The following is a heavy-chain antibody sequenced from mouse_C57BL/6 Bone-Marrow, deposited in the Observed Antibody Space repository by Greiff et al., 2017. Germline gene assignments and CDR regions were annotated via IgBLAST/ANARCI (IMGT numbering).Heavy chain of an antibody. CDR1: GYTFTNYW. Sequence: QVQLQQSGAELVRPGTSVKMSCKASGYTFTNYWIGWAKQRPGHGLEWIGDIYPGGGYTNYNEKFKGKATLTADKSSSTAYMQFSSLTSEDSAIYYCARWGWDYFDYWGQGTTLTVSS. CDR3: ARWGWDYFDY. CDR2: IYPGGGYT. V-gene: IGHV1-63*01. D-gene: IGHD1-1*02. J-gene: IGHJ2*01.